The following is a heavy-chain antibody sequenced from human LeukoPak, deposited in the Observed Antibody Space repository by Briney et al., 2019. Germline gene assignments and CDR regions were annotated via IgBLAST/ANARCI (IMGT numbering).Heavy chain of an antibody. J-gene: IGHJ4*02. V-gene: IGHV3-33*01. D-gene: IGHD3-3*01. Sequence: GTSLRLSCAVSGFTVKNFGVHWVRQAPGKGLEWVAVIWYDGSQRHYIDSVKGRFAISRENSMNTLSLEMNGLRVEDTAVYYCVRGADMNYNFENSFYFDSWGQGALLIVSS. CDR3: VRGADMNYNFENSFYFDS. CDR2: IWYDGSQR. CDR1: GFTVKNFG.